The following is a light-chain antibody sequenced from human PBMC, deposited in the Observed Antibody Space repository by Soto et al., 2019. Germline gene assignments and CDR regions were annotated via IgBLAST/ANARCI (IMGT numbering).Light chain of an antibody. Sequence: DIQMTQSPSTLSAPVGDRVTITCRASQTISSWLAWYQQKPGKAPSLLIYKASILENGVPSRFRGSGSGTEFTLTISSLQPDDFATYYCQQYSTSSPSTFGQGTKLQI. J-gene: IGKJ2*01. CDR3: QQYSTSSPST. V-gene: IGKV1-5*03. CDR2: KAS. CDR1: QTISSW.